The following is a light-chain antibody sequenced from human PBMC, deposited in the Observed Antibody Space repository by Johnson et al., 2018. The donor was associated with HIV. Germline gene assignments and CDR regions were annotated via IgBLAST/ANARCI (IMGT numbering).Light chain of an antibody. Sequence: QSVLTQPPSVSAAPGQKVTISCSGSSSNIGNNYVSWYQQLPGTAPKLLIYENNKRPSGIPYRFSGSKSGTSATLGITGLQTGDEPDYYCGTWDSSLSVFFVFGTGTMGTFL. CDR3: GTWDSSLSVFFV. CDR1: SSNIGNNY. CDR2: ENN. J-gene: IGLJ1*01. V-gene: IGLV1-51*02.